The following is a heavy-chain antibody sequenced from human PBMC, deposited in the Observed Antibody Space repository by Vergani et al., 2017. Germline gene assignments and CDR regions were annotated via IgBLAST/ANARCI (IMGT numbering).Heavy chain of an antibody. J-gene: IGHJ4*02. V-gene: IGHV4-59*11. CDR3: ARGGPIQAAAGNFDY. CDR1: FDSIRNLY. D-gene: IGHD6-13*01. Sequence: QVQLQESGPGLVKSSETLSLTCSVSFDSIRNLYCNWIRQPPGKGLEWIGSIHYSENTNYNPSLKTRVTISVDTSKNQFSLTLTSVTAADTAVYYCARGGPIQAAAGNFDYWGQGTLVTVSS. CDR2: IHYSENT.